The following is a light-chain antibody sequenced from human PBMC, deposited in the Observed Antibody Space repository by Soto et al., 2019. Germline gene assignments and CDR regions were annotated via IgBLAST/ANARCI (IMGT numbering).Light chain of an antibody. V-gene: IGKV1-27*01. CDR1: QGISNY. J-gene: IGKJ3*01. Sequence: DIQVTQSPSSLSASVGDRVTISCRASQGISNYLAWYQQKPGEVPNLLIYAASTLHLGVPSRFSGSGSGTDFTLTITSLQPVDVASYYCQKYNSAPFTFGPGTKVDIK. CDR2: AAS. CDR3: QKYNSAPFT.